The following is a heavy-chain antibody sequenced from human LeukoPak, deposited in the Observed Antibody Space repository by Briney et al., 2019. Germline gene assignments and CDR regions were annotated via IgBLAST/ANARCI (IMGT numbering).Heavy chain of an antibody. D-gene: IGHD5-24*01. CDR3: AKGGQMARRISFDY. CDR2: ISWNSGSI. CDR1: GFTFDDYA. V-gene: IGHV3-9*01. J-gene: IGHJ4*02. Sequence: GGSLRLSCAASGFTFDDYAMHWVRQAPGKGLEWVSGISWNSGSIGYADSVKGRFTISRDNAKNSLYLQMNSLRAEDTALYYCAKGGQMARRISFDYWGQGTLVTVSS.